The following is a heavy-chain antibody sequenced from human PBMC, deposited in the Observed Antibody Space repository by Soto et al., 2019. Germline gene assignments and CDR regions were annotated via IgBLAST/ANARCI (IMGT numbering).Heavy chain of an antibody. Sequence: GGSLRLSCAASGFTFSSYGMHWVRQAPGKGLEWVAVIWYDGSNKYYADSVKGRFTISRDNSKNTLYLQMNSLRAEDTAVYYCARESSMVAATPPFDYWGQGTLVTVSS. D-gene: IGHD2-15*01. CDR3: ARESSMVAATPPFDY. V-gene: IGHV3-33*01. J-gene: IGHJ4*02. CDR2: IWYDGSNK. CDR1: GFTFSSYG.